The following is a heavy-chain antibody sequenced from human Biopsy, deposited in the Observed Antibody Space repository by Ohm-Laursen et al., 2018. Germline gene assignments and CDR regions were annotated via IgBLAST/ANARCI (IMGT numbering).Heavy chain of an antibody. CDR1: GGTFSSYV. Sequence: GASVKVSCKVSGGTFSSYVISWVRQAPGQGLEWMGRIIPTFDTPTYAPDFQGRVTFTADKSTGTAHLDLSRLRSEDTAIYYCAGGAAKGNPYDHWGQGTLVTVSS. CDR2: IIPTFDTP. J-gene: IGHJ5*02. D-gene: IGHD3-10*01. V-gene: IGHV1-69*06. CDR3: AGGAAKGNPYDH.